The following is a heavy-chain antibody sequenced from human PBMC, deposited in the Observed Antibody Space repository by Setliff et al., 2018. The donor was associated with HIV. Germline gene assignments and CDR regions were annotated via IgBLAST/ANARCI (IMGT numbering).Heavy chain of an antibody. CDR2: IFSNDEK. J-gene: IGHJ5*02. CDR3: ARHSITSLGWCDP. CDR1: GFSLSNARMG. Sequence: SGPTLVNPTETLTLTCTVSGFSLSNARMGVSWIRQPPGKALEWLANIFSNDEKSYSTSLKSRLTISKDTSKSQVVPTMTNMDPVDTATYYCARHSITSLGWCDPWGQGTLVTVSS. D-gene: IGHD6-6*01. V-gene: IGHV2-26*01.